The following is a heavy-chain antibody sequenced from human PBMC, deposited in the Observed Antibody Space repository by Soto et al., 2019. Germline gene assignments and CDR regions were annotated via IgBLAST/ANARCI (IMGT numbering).Heavy chain of an antibody. J-gene: IGHJ4*02. CDR1: GFTFSSYG. D-gene: IGHD6-13*01. CDR3: ASSGYSSSWPPSYDY. CDR2: IWYDGGNK. Sequence: GGSLRLSCAASGFTFSSYGMHWVRQAPGKGLEWVAVIWYDGGNKYYADSVKGRFTISRDNSKNTLYLQMNSLRAEDTAVYYCASSGYSSSWPPSYDYWGQGTLVTVSS. V-gene: IGHV3-33*01.